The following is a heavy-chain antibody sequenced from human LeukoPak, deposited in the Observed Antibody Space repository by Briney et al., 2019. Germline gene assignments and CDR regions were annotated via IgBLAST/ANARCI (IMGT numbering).Heavy chain of an antibody. CDR2: ISSSSSYI. J-gene: IGHJ4*02. CDR1: GFTFSSYS. V-gene: IGHV3-21*01. CDR3: ATAIAVAGTNY. Sequence: GGSLRLSCAASGFTFSSYSMNWVRQAPGKGPEWVSSISSSSSYIYYADSVKGRFTISRDNAKKSLYLQMNSLRAEDTAVYYCATAIAVAGTNYWGQGTLVTVSS. D-gene: IGHD6-19*01.